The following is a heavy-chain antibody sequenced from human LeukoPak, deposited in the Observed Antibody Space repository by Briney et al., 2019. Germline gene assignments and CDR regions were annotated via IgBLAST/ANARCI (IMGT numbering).Heavy chain of an antibody. Sequence: SETLSLNCTVSGGSISSGSYYWSWIRQPAGKGLEWIGRIYTSGSTNYNPSLKSRVTISVDTSKNQFSLKLSSVTAADTAVYYCARGMLYYDILTGYRDYYMDVWGKGTTVTISS. J-gene: IGHJ6*03. V-gene: IGHV4-61*02. CDR2: IYTSGST. CDR3: ARGMLYYDILTGYRDYYMDV. CDR1: GGSISSGSYY. D-gene: IGHD3-9*01.